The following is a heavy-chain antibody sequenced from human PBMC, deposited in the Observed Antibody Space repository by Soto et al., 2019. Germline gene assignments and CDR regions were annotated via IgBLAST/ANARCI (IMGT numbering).Heavy chain of an antibody. D-gene: IGHD3-16*01. J-gene: IGHJ1*01. Sequence: DVQLVESGGGLVQPGGSLRLSCGPSGFIFRNYWMSWVRQFPGKGLEWVAHIKEDGSDKYYGDSVKGRFIISRDNAKNSLFLQMNSLRAEDTAVYYCATTLNTSAEYFQYWGQGTLVTVSS. CDR3: ATTLNTSAEYFQY. V-gene: IGHV3-7*01. CDR1: GFIFRNYW. CDR2: IKEDGSDK.